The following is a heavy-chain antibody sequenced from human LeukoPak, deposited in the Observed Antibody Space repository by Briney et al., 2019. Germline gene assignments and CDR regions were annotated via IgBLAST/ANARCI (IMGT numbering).Heavy chain of an antibody. D-gene: IGHD1-26*01. CDR2: IYYNGRT. CDR3: ARDLRGSPMDV. J-gene: IGHJ6*03. Sequence: SETLSLTCTVSGDSINSDYHWSWIRQQPGKGLEWIGNIYYNGRTYYKTSLKSRIIISVDMSKNQISLQLSSVTAADTAVYYCARDLRGSPMDVWGKGTPVAVSS. V-gene: IGHV4-31*03. CDR1: GDSINSDYH.